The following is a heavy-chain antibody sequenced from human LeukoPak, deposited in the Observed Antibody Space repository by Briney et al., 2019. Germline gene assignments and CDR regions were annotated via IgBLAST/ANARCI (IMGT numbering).Heavy chain of an antibody. CDR2: LSHSGST. D-gene: IGHD6-6*01. CDR1: GGSVSTYY. V-gene: IGHV4-59*08. CDR3: ARHKLPIDY. Sequence: SETLSLTCTVSGGSVSTYYWSWIRQPPGRGLEWIGYLSHSGSTDSNPSLQSRVTTLVDTSKNQFSLNLTSVTAADTAVYYCARHKLPIDYWGQGTLVTVSS. J-gene: IGHJ4*02.